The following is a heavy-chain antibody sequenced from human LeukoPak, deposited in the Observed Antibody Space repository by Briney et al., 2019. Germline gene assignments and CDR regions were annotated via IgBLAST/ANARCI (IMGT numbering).Heavy chain of an antibody. CDR1: GYSLSSGYY. CDR2: INHSGST. V-gene: IGHV4-38-2*02. J-gene: IGHJ3*02. CDR3: AREPVVVIAITGRAFDI. Sequence: SETLSLTCTVSGYSLSSGYYWGWIRQPPGKGLEWIGSINHSGSTNYNPSLKSRVTISVDTSKNQFSLKLSSVTAADTAVYYCAREPVVVIAITGRAFDIWGQGTMVTVSS. D-gene: IGHD2-21*01.